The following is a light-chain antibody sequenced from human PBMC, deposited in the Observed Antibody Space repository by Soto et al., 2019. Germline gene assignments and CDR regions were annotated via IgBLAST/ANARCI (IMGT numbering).Light chain of an antibody. Sequence: DIQMTQSPSTLPASVGDRVTITCRASQRISKFLAWYQQKPGKAPKLLIYGASSLDSGVPPRFGGSGSGTEFTLSISSLQPDDFATYYCQQYSSDSGTFGQGTRVEIK. CDR2: GAS. J-gene: IGKJ1*01. V-gene: IGKV1-5*01. CDR3: QQYSSDSGT. CDR1: QRISKF.